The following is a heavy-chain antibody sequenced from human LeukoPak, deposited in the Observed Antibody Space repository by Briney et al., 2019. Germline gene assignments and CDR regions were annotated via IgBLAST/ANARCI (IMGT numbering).Heavy chain of an antibody. CDR2: MIPIFGTA. CDR1: GGTFRSYA. D-gene: IGHD2-15*01. Sequence: SVNVSCKASGGTFRSYAIRWVRQAPGQGVAWMGGMIPIFGTANYAQKFRGRDTINADESTSTAYMELSSPKTKESVVYYCATRDPIAVVVAAIFIPFGEYYYMDVWGKGTTVTVSS. V-gene: IGHV1-69*13. J-gene: IGHJ6*03. CDR3: ATRDPIAVVVAAIFIPFGEYYYMDV.